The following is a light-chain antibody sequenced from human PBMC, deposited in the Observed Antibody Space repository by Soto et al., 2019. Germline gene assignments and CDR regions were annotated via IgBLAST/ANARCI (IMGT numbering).Light chain of an antibody. Sequence: EIVLTQFPVTLSWSPGERVTLSCRASQSIGKYLAWYQQRPGQAPRLLFYDTSNRATGIPPRFSGSGSGTDFTLTISSLEPEDFAVYYCQQRSDWPWTFGQGTKVEVK. CDR2: DTS. J-gene: IGKJ1*01. CDR3: QQRSDWPWT. CDR1: QSIGKY. V-gene: IGKV3-11*01.